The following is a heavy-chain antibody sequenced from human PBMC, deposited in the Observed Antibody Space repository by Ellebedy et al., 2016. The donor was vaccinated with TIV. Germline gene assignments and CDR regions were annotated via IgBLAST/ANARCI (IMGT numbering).Heavy chain of an antibody. Sequence: GGSLRLSCAASGLTFNTYAMHWVRQAPGKGLEWVAVVSYAGDDKHYADSVKGRFTISRYNSKNTLFLQMNSLRPEDTAVYHCARDSGYESIGYIPGGARSDYWGQGTLVAVSS. D-gene: IGHD3-22*01. CDR3: ARDSGYESIGYIPGGARSDY. V-gene: IGHV3-30-3*01. CDR2: VSYAGDDK. J-gene: IGHJ4*02. CDR1: GLTFNTYA.